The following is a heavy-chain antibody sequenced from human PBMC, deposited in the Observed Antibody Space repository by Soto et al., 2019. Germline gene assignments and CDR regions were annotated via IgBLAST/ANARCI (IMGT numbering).Heavy chain of an antibody. J-gene: IGHJ4*02. D-gene: IGHD5-12*01. Sequence: ESGGGLVPPGGSLRLSCAASRFAVSDNYMSWVRQAPGKGLEFVSLIYSGGTTSYADSVKGRFTISRDNSKNTLYLQMNNLRAEDTAVYYCATRTITLPHWGQGTLVTVSS. CDR2: IYSGGTT. V-gene: IGHV3-66*01. CDR1: RFAVSDNY. CDR3: ATRTITLPH.